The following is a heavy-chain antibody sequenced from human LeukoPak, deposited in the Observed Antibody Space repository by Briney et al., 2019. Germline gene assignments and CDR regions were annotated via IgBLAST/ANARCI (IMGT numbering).Heavy chain of an antibody. D-gene: IGHD5-24*01. CDR3: ARDRLDGYVPLGYYYYIDV. CDR1: GGSISSGSYY. J-gene: IGHJ6*03. CDR2: IYTSGST. Sequence: TSETLSLTCTVSGGSISSGSYYWSWIRQPAGKGLEWIGRIYTSGSTNYNPSLKSRVTISVDTSKNQFSLKLSSVTAADTDVYNCARDRLDGYVPLGYYYYIDVWGKGTTVTVSS. V-gene: IGHV4-61*02.